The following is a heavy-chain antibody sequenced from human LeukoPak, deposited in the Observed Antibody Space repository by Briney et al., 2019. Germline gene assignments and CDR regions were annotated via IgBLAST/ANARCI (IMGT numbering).Heavy chain of an antibody. Sequence: TGGSLRLSCAASGFTFSNYSISWVRQAPGKGLEWVSGISGSGGSTYYADSVKGRFTISRDNSKNTLYLQMNSLRAEDTAVYYCAKGAPGPARLAYFDYWGQGTLVTVSS. J-gene: IGHJ4*02. V-gene: IGHV3-23*01. CDR2: ISGSGGST. CDR1: GFTFSNYS. CDR3: AKGAPGPARLAYFDY. D-gene: IGHD2-2*01.